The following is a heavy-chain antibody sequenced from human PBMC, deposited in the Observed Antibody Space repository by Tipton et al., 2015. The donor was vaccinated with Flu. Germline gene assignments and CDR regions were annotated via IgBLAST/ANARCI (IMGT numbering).Heavy chain of an antibody. V-gene: IGHV4-4*07. CDR3: ARGSGSGTFMGFDL. CDR1: GGSLSSYY. J-gene: IGHJ4*02. CDR2: MYTSGST. Sequence: TLSLTCTVSGGSLSSYYWSWIRQPAGKGLEWIGRMYTSGSTNYNPSLKSRLTMSVDASKQQFSLKLSSVTAADTAVYCCARGSGSGTFMGFDLWGPGTLVTVSS. D-gene: IGHD3-10*01.